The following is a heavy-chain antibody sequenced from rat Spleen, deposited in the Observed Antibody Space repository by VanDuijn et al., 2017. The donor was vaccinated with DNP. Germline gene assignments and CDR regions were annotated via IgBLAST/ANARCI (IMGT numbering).Heavy chain of an antibody. V-gene: IGHV3-1*01. CDR2: ISYSGYT. CDR1: GFSITNNY. J-gene: IGHJ3*01. CDR3: ARSNSGDPNWFAY. D-gene: IGHD1-1*01. Sequence: EVQLQESGPGLVKPSQSLSLTCSVTGFSITNNYWAWIRRFPGNKLEWMGYISYSGYTNYNPSLRGRVSITRDTSKNQFFLHLNSVTTEDTATYYCARSNSGDPNWFAYWGQGTLVTVSS.